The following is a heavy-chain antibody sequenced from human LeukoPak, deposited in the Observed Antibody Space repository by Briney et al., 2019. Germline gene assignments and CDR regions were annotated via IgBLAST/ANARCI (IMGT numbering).Heavy chain of an antibody. D-gene: IGHD4-23*01. V-gene: IGHV4-39*01. CDR2: IYYSGST. J-gene: IGHJ5*02. CDR3: ARQKRDGGTSLHWFDP. Sequence: AETLSLTCTVSGGSISSSRYYWGWIRQPPGKGLEWIGSIYYSGSTYDNPSLKSRVTISVDTSTNQFSLKLTSVTAADTAVYSCARQKRDGGTSLHWFDPWGQGTLVTVSS. CDR1: GGSISSSRYY.